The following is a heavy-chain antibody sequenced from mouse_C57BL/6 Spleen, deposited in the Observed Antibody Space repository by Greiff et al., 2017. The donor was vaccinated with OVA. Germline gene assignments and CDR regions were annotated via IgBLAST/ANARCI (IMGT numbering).Heavy chain of an antibody. D-gene: IGHD4-1*01. V-gene: IGHV1-15*01. CDR2: IDPETGGT. J-gene: IGHJ4*01. CDR1: GYTFTDYE. CDR3: TRVTRTGTDYAMDY. Sequence: VQRVESGAELVRPGASVTLSCKASGYTFTDYEMHWVKQTPVHGLEWIGAIDPETGGTAYNQKFKGKAILTADKSSSTAYMELRSLTSEDSAVYYCTRVTRTGTDYAMDYWGQGTSVTVSS.